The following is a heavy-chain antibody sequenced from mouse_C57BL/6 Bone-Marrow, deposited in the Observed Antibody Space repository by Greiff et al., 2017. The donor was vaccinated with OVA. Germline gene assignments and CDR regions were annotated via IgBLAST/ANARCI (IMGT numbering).Heavy chain of an antibody. CDR1: GFSLTSYD. CDR3: ARKGYDYDVDY. V-gene: IGHV2-9-1*01. D-gene: IGHD2-4*01. CDR2: IWTGEDT. Sequence: VQVVESGPGLVAPSQSLSITCTVSGFSLTSYDISWVRQPPGKGLEWLGVIWTGEDTNYNSALKSRLRNNKDNSKSQHFLKMNSLQTDDTASYYCARKGYDYDVDYWGQGTTLTVSS. J-gene: IGHJ2*01.